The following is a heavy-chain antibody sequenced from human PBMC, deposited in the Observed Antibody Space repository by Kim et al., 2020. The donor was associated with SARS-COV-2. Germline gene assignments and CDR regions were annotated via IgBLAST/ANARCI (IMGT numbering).Heavy chain of an antibody. Sequence: GGSLRLSCAASGFTFSSYEMNWVRQAPGKGLEWVSYISSSGSTIYYADSVKGRFTISRDNAKNSLYLQMNSLRAEDTAVYYCASSYCSGGSCYAHYWGQGTLVTVSS. CDR2: ISSSGSTI. V-gene: IGHV3-48*03. J-gene: IGHJ4*02. CDR1: GFTFSSYE. CDR3: ASSYCSGGSCYAHY. D-gene: IGHD2-15*01.